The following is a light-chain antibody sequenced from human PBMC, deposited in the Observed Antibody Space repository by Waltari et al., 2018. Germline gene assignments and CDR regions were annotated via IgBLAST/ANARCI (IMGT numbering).Light chain of an antibody. CDR1: QNIGFY. CDR3: QQSITTPYT. J-gene: IGKJ2*01. V-gene: IGKV1-39*01. CDR2: GAS. Sequence: DIQMTQSPSSLSASVGDRLTITCRASQNIGFYLNWFQQKPGRAPKLLIYGASSLQSGVPSRFSGSGAGTDFTLTITNLQPEDFATYYCQQSITTPYTFGQGTKLEI.